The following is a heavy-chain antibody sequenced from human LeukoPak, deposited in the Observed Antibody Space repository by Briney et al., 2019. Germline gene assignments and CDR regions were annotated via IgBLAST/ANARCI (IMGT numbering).Heavy chain of an antibody. CDR2: TYYSSST. CDR3: ARGPYSYDSSGAFDI. V-gene: IGHV4-39*07. J-gene: IGHJ3*02. CDR1: GASISSSTYY. Sequence: KPSETLSLTCTVSGASISSSTYYWGWIRQTPGEGRELIGYTYYSSSTYYNPSLKSRVTISVDTSKNQFSLKLSSVTAADTAVYFCARGPYSYDSSGAFDIWGQGTMVTVSS. D-gene: IGHD3-22*01.